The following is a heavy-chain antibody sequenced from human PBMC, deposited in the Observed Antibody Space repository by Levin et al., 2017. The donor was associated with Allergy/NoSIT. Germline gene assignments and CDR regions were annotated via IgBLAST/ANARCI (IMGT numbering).Heavy chain of an antibody. J-gene: IGHJ6*02. Sequence: SETLSLTCTVSGGSVFSGSYYWSWIRQPPGKGLEYIGYVCYSGSTNYNPSLKSRVTISMDTSKNQLSLKLSSVSAADTAVYYCARGLIITLGGSNYYYGVDVWGQGTPVTVSS. CDR1: GGSVFSGSYY. D-gene: IGHD3-10*01. V-gene: IGHV4-61*01. CDR3: ARGLIITLGGSNYYYGVDV. CDR2: VCYSGST.